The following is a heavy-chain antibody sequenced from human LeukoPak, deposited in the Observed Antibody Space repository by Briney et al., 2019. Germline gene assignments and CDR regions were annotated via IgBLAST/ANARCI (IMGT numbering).Heavy chain of an antibody. Sequence: KTSETLSLTCTVSGGSISSHYWSWIRQPPGKGLGWIGYIYYSGSTNYNPSLKSRVTISVDTSKNQFSLKLSSVTAADTAVYYCARVTTVTTSFHFDYWGQGTLVTVSS. V-gene: IGHV4-59*08. CDR3: ARVTTVTTSFHFDY. D-gene: IGHD4-17*01. CDR2: IYYSGST. J-gene: IGHJ4*02. CDR1: GGSISSHY.